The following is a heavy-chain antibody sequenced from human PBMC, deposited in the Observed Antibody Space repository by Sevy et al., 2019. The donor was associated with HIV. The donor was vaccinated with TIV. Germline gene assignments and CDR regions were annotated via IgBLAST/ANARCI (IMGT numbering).Heavy chain of an antibody. CDR2: IYSGGST. V-gene: IGHV3-53*01. CDR1: GFTVSSNY. J-gene: IGHJ4*02. D-gene: IGHD5-18*01. CDR3: AMAADTAMVYFDY. Sequence: GESLKISCAASGFTVSSNYMSWVRQAPGKGLEWVSVIYSGGSTYYADSVKGGFTISRDNSKNTLYLQMNSLRAEDTAVYYCAMAADTAMVYFDYWGQGTLVTVSS.